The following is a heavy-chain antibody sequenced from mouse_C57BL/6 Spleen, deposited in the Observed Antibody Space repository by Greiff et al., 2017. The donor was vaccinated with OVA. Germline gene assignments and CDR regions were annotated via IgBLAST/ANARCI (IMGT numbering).Heavy chain of an antibody. Sequence: EVMLVESGGGLVQPGGSMKLSCVASGFTFSNYWMNWVRQSPEKGLEWVAQIRLKSDNYATHYAESVKGRFTISRDDSKSSVYLQMNNLRAEDTGIYYCPLITTDWSFDVWGTGTTVTVSS. CDR2: IRLKSDNYAT. V-gene: IGHV6-3*01. CDR3: PLITTDWSFDV. J-gene: IGHJ1*03. D-gene: IGHD1-1*01. CDR1: GFTFSNYW.